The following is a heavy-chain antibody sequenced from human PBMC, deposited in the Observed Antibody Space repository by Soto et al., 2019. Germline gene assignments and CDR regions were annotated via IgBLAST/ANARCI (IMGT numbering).Heavy chain of an antibody. CDR2: IYYSGST. J-gene: IGHJ4*02. CDR1: GGSVSSGSYY. V-gene: IGHV4-61*01. D-gene: IGHD1-7*01. Sequence: SETLSLTCTVSGGSVSSGSYYWSWIRQPPGKGLEWIGYIYYSGSTNYNPSLKSRVTISVDTSKNQFSLKLSSVTAADTAVYYCARDQGFGGTTSCGFDYWGPGTLVTVSS. CDR3: ARDQGFGGTTSCGFDY.